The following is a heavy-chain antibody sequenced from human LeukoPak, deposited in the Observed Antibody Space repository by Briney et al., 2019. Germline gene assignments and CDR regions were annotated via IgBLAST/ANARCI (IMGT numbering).Heavy chain of an antibody. CDR1: GFTFSSYW. D-gene: IGHD6-25*01. CDR3: ARGGRLPYYYYYMDV. J-gene: IGHJ6*03. CDR2: IKQDGSEK. V-gene: IGHV3-7*01. Sequence: GGSLRLSCAASGFTFSSYWMSWVRQAPGKGLEWVANIKQDGSEKYYVDSVKGRFTISRDNAKNSLYLQMNSLRAEDTAVYYCARGGRLPYYYYYMDVWGKGTTVTVSS.